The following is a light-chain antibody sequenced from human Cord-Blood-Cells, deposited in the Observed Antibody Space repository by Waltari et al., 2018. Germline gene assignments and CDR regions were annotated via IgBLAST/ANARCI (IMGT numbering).Light chain of an antibody. Sequence: SYELTQPLSVSVALGQTARITCGGNNIGSKNVHWYQQKPGQAPVLVICRDSNRPCGIPERFSGSNSGNTATLTISRAQAGDEADYYCQVWDSSTSKVFGGGTKLTVL. CDR2: RDS. CDR3: QVWDSSTSKV. J-gene: IGLJ3*02. CDR1: NIGSKN. V-gene: IGLV3-9*01.